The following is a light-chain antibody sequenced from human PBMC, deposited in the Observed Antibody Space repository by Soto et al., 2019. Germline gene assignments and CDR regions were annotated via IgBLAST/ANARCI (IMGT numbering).Light chain of an antibody. CDR3: SSYTLRNTLVL. CDR2: EVS. V-gene: IGLV2-14*01. CDR1: SSDVGGYNF. J-gene: IGLJ3*02. Sequence: QSALTQPASVSGSPGQSITISCTGTSSDVGGYNFVSWYQQHPGKAPRLIIYEVSSRPSGVSDRFSGSKSGNTASLTISGLQGEDEADYYCSSYTLRNTLVLFGGGTKLTVL.